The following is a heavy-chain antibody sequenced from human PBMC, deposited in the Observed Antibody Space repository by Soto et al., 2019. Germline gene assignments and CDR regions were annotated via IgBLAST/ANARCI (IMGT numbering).Heavy chain of an antibody. J-gene: IGHJ5*02. CDR3: ARSSDEYIWGSYSPNWFEP. CDR1: GGSISSYY. D-gene: IGHD3-16*01. Sequence: PXXTLSLTCTVSGGSISSYYWSWIRQPPGKGLEWIGYIYYSGSTNYNPSLKSRVTISVDTSKNQFSLKLSSVTAADTAVYYCARSSDEYIWGSYSPNWFEPWGQGTRVNVSS. V-gene: IGHV4-59*08. CDR2: IYYSGST.